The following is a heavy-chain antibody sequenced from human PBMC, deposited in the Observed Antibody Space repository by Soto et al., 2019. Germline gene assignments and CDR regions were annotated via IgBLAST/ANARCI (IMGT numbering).Heavy chain of an antibody. D-gene: IGHD6-19*01. J-gene: IGHJ4*02. CDR3: ARRSSGWYFDY. CDR1: GFTFSSYA. V-gene: IGHV3-23*01. CDR2: ISGSGGST. Sequence: EVQVLESGGGLVQPGGSLRLSCAASGFTFSSYAMNWVRQAPGKGLEWVSVISGSGGSTYYADSVKVRFTISRYNSKNTLYLQMNSLRADDTAVYYCARRSSGWYFDYWGQGTLVTVSS.